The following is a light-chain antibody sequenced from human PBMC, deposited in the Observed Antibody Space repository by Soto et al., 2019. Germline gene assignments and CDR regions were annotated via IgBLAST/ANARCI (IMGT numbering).Light chain of an antibody. CDR3: SSYAGSNNPYV. Sequence: QSALTQPPSASGSPGQSVTIPCTGTSSDVGGYNYVSWYQQHPGKAPKLMIYEVSKRPSGVPDRFSGSKSGNTASLTVSGLQAEDEADYYCSSYAGSNNPYVFGTGTKLTVL. CDR2: EVS. CDR1: SSDVGGYNY. V-gene: IGLV2-8*01. J-gene: IGLJ1*01.